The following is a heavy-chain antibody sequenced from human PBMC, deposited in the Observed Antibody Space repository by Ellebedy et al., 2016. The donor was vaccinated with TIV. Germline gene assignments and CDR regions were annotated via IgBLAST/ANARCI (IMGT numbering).Heavy chain of an antibody. CDR1: GGSISNYY. CDR2: IYYRGST. CDR3: ARVSRYFEY. V-gene: IGHV4-59*01. Sequence: MPGGSLRLSCTVSGGSISNYYWSWIRQPPGKGLEWIGYIYYRGSTNYNPSLKSRVTISADTSKKQFSLRLSSVTAADTAVYYCARVSRYFEYWGQGILVPVSS. J-gene: IGHJ4*02.